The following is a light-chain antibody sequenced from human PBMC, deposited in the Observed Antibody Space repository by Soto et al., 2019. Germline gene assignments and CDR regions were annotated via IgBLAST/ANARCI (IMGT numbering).Light chain of an antibody. CDR1: RGPRRYA. Sequence: QSVLTQSPSASASLGASVKLTCTLSRGPRRYALSWPQQQPEKGPRYLMKLNSDGSHSTGDGIPDRFSGASSGAERYRTSASLQSEDEADYDCQTWGTGSHGVFGGGTKLTVL. CDR3: QTWGTGSHGV. V-gene: IGLV4-69*01. J-gene: IGLJ3*02. CDR2: LNSDGSH.